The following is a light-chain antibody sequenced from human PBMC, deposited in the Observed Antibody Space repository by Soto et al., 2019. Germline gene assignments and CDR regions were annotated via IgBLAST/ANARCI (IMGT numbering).Light chain of an antibody. V-gene: IGLV2-11*01. Sequence: QSALTQPRSVSGSPGQSVTISCTGTSSDVGGYNYVSWYQQHPGKAPKLMIYDVSKRPSGVPDRFSGSKSGNTASLTISGLQAEDEFDYYCCSYAGSYTFYVFGTGTKVTVL. CDR1: SSDVGGYNY. CDR3: CSYAGSYTFYV. J-gene: IGLJ1*01. CDR2: DVS.